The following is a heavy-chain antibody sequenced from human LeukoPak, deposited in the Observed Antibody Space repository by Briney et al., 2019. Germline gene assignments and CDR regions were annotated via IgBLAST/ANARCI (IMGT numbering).Heavy chain of an antibody. D-gene: IGHD1-26*01. CDR2: INPNSGGT. CDR1: GYTFTDYY. CDR3: ARDNGLGATVGDY. V-gene: IGHV1-2*06. J-gene: IGHJ4*02. Sequence: PRASVKVSCKASGYTFTDYYIHWVRQAPGQGLEWMGRINPNSGGTKYAQNFPGRVTMTRDTSISTAYMELSRLRSDDTAVYYCARDNGLGATVGDYWGQGTLVTVSS.